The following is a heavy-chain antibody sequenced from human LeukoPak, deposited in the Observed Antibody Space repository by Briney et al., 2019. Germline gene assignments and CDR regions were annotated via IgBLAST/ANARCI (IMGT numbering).Heavy chain of an antibody. V-gene: IGHV3-43*02. D-gene: IGHD3-10*01. CDR1: GFTFDDYA. CDR3: ARGRFGEFSKSLDF. CDR2: ISGDGTST. J-gene: IGHJ4*02. Sequence: GGSLRLSCTASGFTFDDYAMHWVRQAPGMGLEWLSLISGDGTSTYYADSVRGRFTVSRDNSKTSQYLQMSSLRADDTAFYYCARGRFGEFSKSLDFWGQGTLVTVSS.